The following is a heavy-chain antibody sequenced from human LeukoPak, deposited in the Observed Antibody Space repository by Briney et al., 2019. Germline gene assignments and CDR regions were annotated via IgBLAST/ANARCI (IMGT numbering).Heavy chain of an antibody. J-gene: IGHJ6*02. D-gene: IGHD2-15*01. CDR3: ARQVQDLVVVVRKRDYHYGMDV. V-gene: IGHV3-21*01. Sequence: GGSLRLSCAASGFTFSSHIMNWVRQAPGRGLEWVSSISSSSSYIHYADSVKGRFTISRDNAKNSLYLQMNSLRAEDTTVYYCARQVQDLVVVVRKRDYHYGMDVWGQGTTVTVSS. CDR1: GFTFSSHI. CDR2: ISSSSSYI.